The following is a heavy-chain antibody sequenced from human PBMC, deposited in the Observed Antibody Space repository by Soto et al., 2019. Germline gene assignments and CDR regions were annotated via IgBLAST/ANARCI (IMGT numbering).Heavy chain of an antibody. CDR1: GFTFSSYG. D-gene: IGHD6-13*01. Sequence: QVQLVQSGGGVVQPGGSLRLSCAASGFTFSSYGMHWVRQAPGKGLEWVAVIWYDGSKIYYADSVKGRFTISRDNSKSTLYLQMNSLRVEDTVVYYCARPLEQHQLGFDMDVWGQGSPVTVSS. V-gene: IGHV3-33*01. CDR3: ARPLEQHQLGFDMDV. CDR2: IWYDGSKI. J-gene: IGHJ6*01.